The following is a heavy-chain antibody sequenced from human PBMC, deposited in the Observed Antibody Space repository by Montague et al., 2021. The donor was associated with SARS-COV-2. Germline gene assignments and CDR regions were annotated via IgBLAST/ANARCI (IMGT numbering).Heavy chain of an antibody. Sequence: SLRLSCAASGFDFFNFDMAWVRQAPGRGLEWISDISSSGATIFYADSLKGRFTISRDNIQKSLYLQMNSLRAEDTAVYYCATNKYCTLHDCLHGRHYFDHWGQGTLVTASS. V-gene: IGHV3-48*03. D-gene: IGHD2-8*01. CDR1: GFDFFNFD. CDR2: ISSSGATI. J-gene: IGHJ4*02. CDR3: ATNKYCTLHDCLHGRHYFDH.